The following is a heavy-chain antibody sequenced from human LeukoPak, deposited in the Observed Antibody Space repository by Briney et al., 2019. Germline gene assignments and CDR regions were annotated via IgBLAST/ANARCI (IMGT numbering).Heavy chain of an antibody. CDR1: GYSFTTYW. Sequence: GESLKISCKGSGYSFTTYWIGWVRQMPGKGLELMGTISPGDSDTRYGPSFQGQVTISTDKSISTAYLQWSSLKASDTAMYYCARRVVGVTGHDAFDIWGQGTLVTVSS. D-gene: IGHD1-26*01. CDR2: ISPGDSDT. V-gene: IGHV5-51*01. CDR3: ARRVVGVTGHDAFDI. J-gene: IGHJ3*02.